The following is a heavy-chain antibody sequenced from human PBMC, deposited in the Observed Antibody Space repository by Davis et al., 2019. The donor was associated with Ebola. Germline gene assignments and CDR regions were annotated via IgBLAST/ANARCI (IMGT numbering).Heavy chain of an antibody. CDR2: IYYSGST. D-gene: IGHD3-22*01. CDR1: GGSISSYY. J-gene: IGHJ6*02. V-gene: IGHV4-59*01. Sequence: GSLRLSCTVSGGSISSYYWSWIRQPPGKGLEWIGYIYYSGSTKNNPSLKSRVTISVDTSKNQFSLKLSSVTTADTAVYYCARGGISMIVVPRDYYYGMDVWGQGTTVTVSS. CDR3: ARGGISMIVVPRDYYYGMDV.